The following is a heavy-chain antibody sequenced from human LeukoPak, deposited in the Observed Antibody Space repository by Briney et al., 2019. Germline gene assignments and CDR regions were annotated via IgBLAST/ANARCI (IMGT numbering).Heavy chain of an antibody. J-gene: IGHJ6*03. V-gene: IGHV4-38-2*02. CDR3: ARFGANGSGSHYSDMDV. D-gene: IGHD3-10*01. CDR1: GYSISSGYY. CDR2: IYHSGST. Sequence: SETLSLTCTVSGYSISSGYYWGWIRQPPGKGLEWIGSIYHSGSTYYNPSLKSRVTISVDTSKNQFSLKLSSATAADTAVYYCARFGANGSGSHYSDMDVWGKGTTVTVSS.